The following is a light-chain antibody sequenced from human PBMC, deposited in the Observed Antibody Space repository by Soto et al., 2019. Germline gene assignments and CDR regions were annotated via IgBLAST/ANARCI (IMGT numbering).Light chain of an antibody. CDR3: MQALQTPVT. Sequence: DIVMTQSPLSLPVTPGEPASISCRASQSLLHSNGYNYLYWYLQKPGQSPQLLIYLGSNRASGVPDRFSGSGSGTDFTLKISRVEAEDVGVYYCMQALQTPVTFGPVTKVDIK. CDR2: LGS. V-gene: IGKV2-28*01. CDR1: QSLLHSNGYNY. J-gene: IGKJ3*01.